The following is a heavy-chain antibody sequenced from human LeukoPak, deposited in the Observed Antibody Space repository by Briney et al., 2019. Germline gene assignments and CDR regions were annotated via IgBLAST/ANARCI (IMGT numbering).Heavy chain of an antibody. CDR1: GYTFTSYG. J-gene: IGHJ4*02. CDR3: ARPKYSGYEVGYFDY. Sequence: GASVKVSCKASGYTFTSYGISWVRQAPGQGLEWMGWISAYNGNTNYAQKLQGRVTMTTDTSTGTAYMELRSLRSDDTAVYYCARPKYSGYEVGYFDYSGQGTLVTVSS. D-gene: IGHD5-12*01. CDR2: ISAYNGNT. V-gene: IGHV1-18*01.